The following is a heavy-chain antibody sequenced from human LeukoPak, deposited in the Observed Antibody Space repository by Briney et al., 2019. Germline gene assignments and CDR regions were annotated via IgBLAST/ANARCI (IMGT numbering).Heavy chain of an antibody. V-gene: IGHV3-23*01. CDR3: ANFDPRDY. J-gene: IGHJ4*02. CDR1: GFSFNNYA. CDR2: INSGGDAT. Sequence: GGSLRLSCAASGFSFNNYAMSWVRQAPGKGLEWVSAINSGGDATKYADSVKGRFTISRDNSKNTLYLQMNSLRAEDTAVYYCANFDPRDYWGQGTLVTVSS.